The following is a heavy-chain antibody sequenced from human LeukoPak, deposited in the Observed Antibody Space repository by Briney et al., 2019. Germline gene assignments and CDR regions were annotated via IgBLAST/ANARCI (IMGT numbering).Heavy chain of an antibody. Sequence: PGGSLRLSCAASGFTFSSYGMNWVRQAPGKGLEWVSSISSSSSYIYYADSVKGRFTISRDNAKNSLYLQMNSLRAEDTAVYYCARDIRGYYYDSSGYTSRGDYWGQGTLVTVSS. CDR1: GFTFSSYG. J-gene: IGHJ4*02. D-gene: IGHD3-22*01. CDR2: ISSSSSYI. V-gene: IGHV3-21*01. CDR3: ARDIRGYYYDSSGYTSRGDY.